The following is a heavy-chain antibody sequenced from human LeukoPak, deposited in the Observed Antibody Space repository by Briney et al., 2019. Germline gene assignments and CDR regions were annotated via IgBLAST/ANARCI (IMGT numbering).Heavy chain of an antibody. Sequence: SQTLSLTCTVSGGSISSGDYYWSWIRQPPGKGLEWIGYIYYSGSTYYNPPLKSRVTISVDTSKNQFSLKLSSVTAADTAVYYCARDFMVRGTGAFDIWGQGTMVTVSS. J-gene: IGHJ3*02. CDR3: ARDFMVRGTGAFDI. D-gene: IGHD3-10*01. CDR2: IYYSGST. V-gene: IGHV4-30-4*01. CDR1: GGSISSGDYY.